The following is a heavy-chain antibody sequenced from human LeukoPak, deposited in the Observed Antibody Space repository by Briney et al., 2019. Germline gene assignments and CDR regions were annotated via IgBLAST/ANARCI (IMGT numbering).Heavy chain of an antibody. CDR1: GGSISSYY. Sequence: SETLSLACTVSGGSISSYYWSWIRQPPGKGLEWIGSIYYSGSTYYNPSLKSRVTISVDTSKNQFSLKLSSVTAADTAVYYCASVVNYYDSSARYFQHWGQGTLVTVSS. D-gene: IGHD3-22*01. V-gene: IGHV4-59*12. CDR3: ASVVNYYDSSARYFQH. CDR2: IYYSGST. J-gene: IGHJ1*01.